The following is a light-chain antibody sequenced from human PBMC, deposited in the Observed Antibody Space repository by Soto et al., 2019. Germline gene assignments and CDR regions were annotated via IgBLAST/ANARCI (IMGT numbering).Light chain of an antibody. V-gene: IGKV3-15*01. CDR2: DAS. Sequence: EVVMTQSPATLSVSPGERVTLSCRASQSLSGNLAWYQQKPGQAPRLLMYDASTRATGIPARFSGSGSGTEFTLTISSLQSEDFAVYFCQRYNNWPETFGQGTKVDIK. CDR3: QRYNNWPET. CDR1: QSLSGN. J-gene: IGKJ1*01.